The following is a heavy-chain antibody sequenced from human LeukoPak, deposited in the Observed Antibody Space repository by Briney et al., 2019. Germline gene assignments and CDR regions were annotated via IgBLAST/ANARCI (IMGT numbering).Heavy chain of an antibody. Sequence: SETLSLTCTVSGGSISSYYWSWIRQPPGKGLEWIGYIYYSGSTNYNPSLKSRVTISVDTSKNQFSLKLSSVTAADTAVYYCARVGSSWYGNYFDYWGQGTLVTVSS. CDR3: ARVGSSWYGNYFDY. CDR1: GGSISSYY. D-gene: IGHD6-13*01. CDR2: IYYSGST. J-gene: IGHJ4*02. V-gene: IGHV4-59*01.